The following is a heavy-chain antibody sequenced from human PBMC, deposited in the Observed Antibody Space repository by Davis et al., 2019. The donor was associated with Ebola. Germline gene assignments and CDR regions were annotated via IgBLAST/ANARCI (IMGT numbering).Heavy chain of an antibody. V-gene: IGHV3-33*01. CDR2: IWYDGSNK. D-gene: IGHD6-19*01. Sequence: PGGSLTLSCAASGFTFTSYAFHWVRRAPGKGLEWLAIIWYDGSNKFYADSVKGRFTISRDDSKNTVYLQMNNLRVDDTAVYYCARDPHSSGWYLNFWGQGARVIVSS. CDR1: GFTFTSYA. CDR3: ARDPHSSGWYLNF. J-gene: IGHJ4*02.